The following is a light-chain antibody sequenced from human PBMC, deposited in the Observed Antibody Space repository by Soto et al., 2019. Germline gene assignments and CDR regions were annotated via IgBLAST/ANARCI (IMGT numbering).Light chain of an antibody. CDR3: QQRRYWPVT. CDR2: DAS. J-gene: IGKJ1*01. Sequence: ESVLTQSPAILSMSPGERATLSCRASQCVSSYFAWYQQKPGQAPRLLIYDASNRATGVPARFSGSGSGTDFTLTISSLEPEDFAVYYCQQRRYWPVTFGQGTKV. CDR1: QCVSSY. V-gene: IGKV3-11*01.